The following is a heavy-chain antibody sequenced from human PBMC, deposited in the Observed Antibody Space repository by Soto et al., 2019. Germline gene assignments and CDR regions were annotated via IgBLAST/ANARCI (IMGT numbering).Heavy chain of an antibody. CDR1: GFTFSSYG. V-gene: IGHV3-30*18. Sequence: QVQLVESGGGVVQPGRSLRLSCAASGFTFSSYGMHWVRQAPGKGLEWVAVISYDGSNKYYADSVKGRFTISRDNSKNTRYLKMNSLRDEDTAVYYCAKDLAVVVVAGCMDVWGQGNTVTVSS. CDR3: AKDLAVVVVAGCMDV. CDR2: ISYDGSNK. D-gene: IGHD2-15*01. J-gene: IGHJ6*02.